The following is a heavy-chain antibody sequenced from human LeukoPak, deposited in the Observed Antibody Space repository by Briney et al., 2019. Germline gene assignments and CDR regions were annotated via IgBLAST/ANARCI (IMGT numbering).Heavy chain of an antibody. CDR1: GGSFSGYY. Sequence: PSETPSLTCAVYGGSFSGYYWSWIRQPPGKGLEWIGEINHSGSTNYNPSLKSRVTISVDTSKNQFSLKLSSVTAADTAVYYCARGRRYSSSWAKNWFDPWGQGTLVTVSS. CDR2: INHSGST. CDR3: ARGRRYSSSWAKNWFDP. V-gene: IGHV4-34*01. J-gene: IGHJ5*02. D-gene: IGHD6-13*01.